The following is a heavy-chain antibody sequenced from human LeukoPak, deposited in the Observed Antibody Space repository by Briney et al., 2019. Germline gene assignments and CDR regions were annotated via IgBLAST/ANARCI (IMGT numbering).Heavy chain of an antibody. D-gene: IGHD6-19*01. CDR2: ISYDGSNK. CDR1: GFTFSRYA. CDR3: ARSPGSGWYYFDY. J-gene: IGHJ4*02. Sequence: GGSLILSCAVSGFTFSRYAMYWVRQAPGKGLEWVAVISYDGSNKNYADSVKGRFTISRDNSKNTLYLQMNSLRAEDTAVYYCARSPGSGWYYFDYWGQGTLVTVSS. V-gene: IGHV3-30-3*01.